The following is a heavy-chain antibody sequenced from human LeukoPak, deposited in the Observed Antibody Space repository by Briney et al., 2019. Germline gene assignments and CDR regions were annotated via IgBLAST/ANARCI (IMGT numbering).Heavy chain of an antibody. CDR3: ARSVTGDQYYYYYYYMDV. V-gene: IGHV4-61*02. Sequence: PSETLSLTCTVSGGSMSSGNYYYWSWIRQPAGKGLDWIGRTSTSGSSNYNPSLKSRVTISVDTSKNQFSLKLSSVTAADTAVYYCARSVTGDQYYYYYYYMDVWGKGTTVTVSS. D-gene: IGHD7-27*01. CDR2: TSTSGSS. J-gene: IGHJ6*03. CDR1: GGSMSSGNYYY.